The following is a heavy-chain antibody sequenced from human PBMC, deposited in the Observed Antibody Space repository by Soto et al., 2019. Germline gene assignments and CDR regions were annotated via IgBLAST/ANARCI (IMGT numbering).Heavy chain of an antibody. CDR3: ARDLHSGGKYWYFDI. J-gene: IGHJ2*01. D-gene: IGHD2-15*01. CDR1: GYTFTHYG. Sequence: QVQLVQSGAEVKKPGASVKVSCKASGYTFTHYGITWVRQAPGQGLEWMGWINSFSGDTNYPQKLQGRHTMTTDTSSNRVYMELSNLRSDDTAVYYCARDLHSGGKYWYFDICGRGTLVTVSS. CDR2: INSFSGDT. V-gene: IGHV1-18*01.